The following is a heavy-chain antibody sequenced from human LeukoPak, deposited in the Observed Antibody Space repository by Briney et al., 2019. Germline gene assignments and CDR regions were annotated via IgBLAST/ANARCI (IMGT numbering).Heavy chain of an antibody. J-gene: IGHJ5*02. Sequence: SETLSLTCAVSGGSISSGGYSWSWIRQPPGTGLEWIEYIYHSGSTYYNPSLKSRVTISVDRSKNQFSLKLSSVTAADTAVYYCARGGPRYCSSTSCSNWFDPWGQGTLVTVSS. CDR1: GGSISSGGYS. CDR2: IYHSGST. CDR3: ARGGPRYCSSTSCSNWFDP. D-gene: IGHD2-2*01. V-gene: IGHV4-30-2*01.